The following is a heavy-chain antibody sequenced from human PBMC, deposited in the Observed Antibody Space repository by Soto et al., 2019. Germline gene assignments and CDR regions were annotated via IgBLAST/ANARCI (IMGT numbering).Heavy chain of an antibody. D-gene: IGHD3-16*01. CDR1: GFTFSTDA. CDR3: AKAFGGMDV. J-gene: IGHJ6*02. Sequence: PAGSLRLSCAASGFTFSTDAMSWVRQAPGHGLEWFSAIGGSGGSTYYEDSVKGRFTISRDNSKNTLYLQMNSLRAEDTAVYYCAKAFGGMDVWGQGTPVTVSS. V-gene: IGHV3-23*01. CDR2: IGGSGGST.